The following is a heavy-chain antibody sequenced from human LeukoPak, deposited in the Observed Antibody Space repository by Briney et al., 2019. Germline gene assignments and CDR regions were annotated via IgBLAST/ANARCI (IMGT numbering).Heavy chain of an antibody. J-gene: IGHJ4*02. CDR1: GFTFSSYG. Sequence: AGGSLRLSCAASGFTFSSYGMYWVRQAPGKGLEWVAVISYHGSNKYYADSVKGRFTISRDNSKNTLYLQMNSLRGEDTAVYYCARDVLPVIVVVPAAMNGVDYWGQGTLVTVSS. CDR2: ISYHGSNK. CDR3: ARDVLPVIVVVPAAMNGVDY. V-gene: IGHV3-30*03. D-gene: IGHD2-2*01.